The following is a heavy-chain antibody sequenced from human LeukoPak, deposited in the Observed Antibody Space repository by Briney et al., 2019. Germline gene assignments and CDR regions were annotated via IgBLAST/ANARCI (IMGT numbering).Heavy chain of an antibody. CDR1: GGSFSGYH. CDR3: ARGEFDGGVYFDY. D-gene: IGHD3-9*01. CDR2: INHSGST. V-gene: IGHV4-34*01. J-gene: IGHJ4*02. Sequence: PSETLSLTCAVYGGSFSGYHWSWIRQPPGKGLEWIGEINHSGSTYFNPSLKSRVTISVDTSKKQFSLKLSSVTAADTAVYYCARGEFDGGVYFDYWGQGTLVTVSS.